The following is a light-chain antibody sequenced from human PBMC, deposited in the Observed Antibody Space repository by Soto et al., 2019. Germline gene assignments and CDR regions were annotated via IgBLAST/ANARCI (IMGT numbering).Light chain of an antibody. CDR1: QTVLYSSNNKNY. V-gene: IGKV4-1*01. Sequence: DIVMTQSPDSLAVSLGERATINCKSSQTVLYSSNNKNYLAWYLQKPGQPPKLLIYWASTRESGVPDRFSGSGSGTDFTLTISSLQAEDVADYYCQQYYSTPHTFGQGTKLEIK. CDR2: WAS. J-gene: IGKJ2*01. CDR3: QQYYSTPHT.